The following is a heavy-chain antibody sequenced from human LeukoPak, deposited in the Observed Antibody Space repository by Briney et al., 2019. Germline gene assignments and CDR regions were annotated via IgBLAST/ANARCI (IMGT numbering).Heavy chain of an antibody. CDR1: GGSISSGGYY. Sequence: SSQTLSLTCTVSGGSISSGGYYWSWIRQHPGKGLEWIGYIYYSGSTYYNPSLKSRVTISVDTSKNQFSLKLSSVTAADTAVYYCASVGYCSGGSWPCSNWLDPWGQGTLVTVSS. V-gene: IGHV4-31*03. CDR3: ASVGYCSGGSWPCSNWLDP. J-gene: IGHJ5*02. D-gene: IGHD2-15*01. CDR2: IYYSGST.